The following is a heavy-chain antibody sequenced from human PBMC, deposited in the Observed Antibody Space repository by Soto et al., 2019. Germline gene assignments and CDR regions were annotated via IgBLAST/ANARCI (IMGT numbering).Heavy chain of an antibody. V-gene: IGHV3-9*01. CDR3: AKSDFWSGYYIGY. J-gene: IGHJ4*02. D-gene: IGHD3-3*01. Sequence: GGSLRLSCAASGFTFDDYAMHWVREAPGKGLEWVSGISWNSGSIGYADSVKGRFTISRDNAKNSLYLQMNSLRAEDTALYYCAKSDFWSGYYIGYWGQGTLVTVSS. CDR2: ISWNSGSI. CDR1: GFTFDDYA.